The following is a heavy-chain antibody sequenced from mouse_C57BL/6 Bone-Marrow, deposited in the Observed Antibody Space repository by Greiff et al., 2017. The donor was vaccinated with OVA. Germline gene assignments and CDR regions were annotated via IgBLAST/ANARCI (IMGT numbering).Heavy chain of an antibody. CDR2: ISDGGSYT. CDR1: GFTFSSYA. Sequence: EVQLQESGGGLVKPGGSLKLSCAASGFTFSSYAMSWVRQTPEKRLEWVATISDGGSYTYYPDNVKGRFTISRDHAKNNLYLQMSRLKSADTAMYYCARVYYAYLHWGQGTRVTVSA. V-gene: IGHV5-4*01. J-gene: IGHJ3*01. CDR3: ARVYYAYLH. D-gene: IGHD2-2*01.